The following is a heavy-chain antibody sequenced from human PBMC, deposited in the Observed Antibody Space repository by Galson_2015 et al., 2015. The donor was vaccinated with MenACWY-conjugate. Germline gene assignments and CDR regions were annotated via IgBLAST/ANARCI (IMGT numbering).Heavy chain of an antibody. D-gene: IGHD6-6*01. CDR1: GYTFTSNW. CDR2: IYPGASDT. Sequence: QSGAEVKKPGESLKISCTGSGYTFTSNWIGWVRQMPGKGLEWMGLIYPGASDTRYTPSFQGHVTISADKSINTAYLQWGGLEASDTAMYYCARQGFGSSSLDYWGQGTLVTVSS. J-gene: IGHJ4*02. CDR3: ARQGFGSSSLDY. V-gene: IGHV5-51*01.